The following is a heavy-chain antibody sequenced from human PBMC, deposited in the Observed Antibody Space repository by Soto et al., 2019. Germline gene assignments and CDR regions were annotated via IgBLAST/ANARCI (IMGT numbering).Heavy chain of an antibody. CDR2: ISGSGGST. D-gene: IGHD4-17*01. Sequence: EVQLLESGGGLVQPGGSLRLSCEASGFTFSSYGMSWVRQAPGKGLEWVSAISGSGGSTYYADSVTGRFTISRDNSKNTLYLQMNSLRAEDTAVYYCKKDPWRRGDYGDWGQGTLVTVSP. CDR1: GFTFSSYG. CDR3: KKDPWRRGDYGD. J-gene: IGHJ4*02. V-gene: IGHV3-23*01.